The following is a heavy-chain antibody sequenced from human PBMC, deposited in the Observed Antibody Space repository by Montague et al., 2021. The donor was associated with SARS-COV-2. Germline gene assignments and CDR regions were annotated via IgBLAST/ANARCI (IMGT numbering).Heavy chain of an antibody. Sequence: SLRLSCAASGFNFGNYWMTWVRQAPGEGLEWVANIKQDGSEKYYEDSVKGRFTISRDNAKNSVYLQMNSLRVEDAAVYYCAGSNSGLDSGDLRGQGTLVTVSS. CDR3: AGSNSGLDSGDL. CDR1: GFNFGNYW. V-gene: IGHV3-7*01. CDR2: IKQDGSEK. J-gene: IGHJ5*02. D-gene: IGHD5-12*01.